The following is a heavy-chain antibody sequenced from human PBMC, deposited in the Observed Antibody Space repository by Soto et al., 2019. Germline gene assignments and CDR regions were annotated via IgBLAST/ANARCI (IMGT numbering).Heavy chain of an antibody. CDR1: GVTLSNGG. J-gene: IGHJ4*02. V-gene: IGHV3-15*07. Sequence: GGALRVWCAGSGVTLSNGGMNGVRQAPGKGLEWVGRIKSKTDGGTTDYAAPVKGRFTISRDDSKNTLYLQMNSLKTEDTAVYYCTTAGPLYDSSGYYYGWGEGT. CDR2: IKSKTDGGTT. CDR3: TTAGPLYDSSGYYYG. D-gene: IGHD3-22*01.